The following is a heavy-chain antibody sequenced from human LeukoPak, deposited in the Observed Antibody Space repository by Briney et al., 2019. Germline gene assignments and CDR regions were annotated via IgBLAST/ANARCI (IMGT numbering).Heavy chain of an antibody. CDR2: INPNSGGT. Sequence: ASVKVSCKTSGYTFTDYYMHWVRHAPGQGLEWMGWINPNSGGTNYAQRFQGRVTMTRDTSISTAYMELSRLISGDTAVYYCARGSVVDDAFDIWGQGTMVTVSS. D-gene: IGHD3-22*01. CDR3: ARGSVVDDAFDI. V-gene: IGHV1-2*02. CDR1: GYTFTDYY. J-gene: IGHJ3*02.